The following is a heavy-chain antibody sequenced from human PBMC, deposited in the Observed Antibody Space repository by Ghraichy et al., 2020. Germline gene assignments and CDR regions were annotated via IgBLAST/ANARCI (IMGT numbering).Heavy chain of an antibody. V-gene: IGHV3-23*01. Sequence: GSLRLTCAASGFTFSSYAMSWVRQAPGKGLEWVSAISGSGGSTYYADSVKGRFTISRDNSKNTLYLQMNSLRAEDTAVYYCAKDPRGRYSSGWNADYWGQGTLVTVSS. CDR1: GFTFSSYA. J-gene: IGHJ4*02. CDR3: AKDPRGRYSSGWNADY. CDR2: ISGSGGST. D-gene: IGHD6-19*01.